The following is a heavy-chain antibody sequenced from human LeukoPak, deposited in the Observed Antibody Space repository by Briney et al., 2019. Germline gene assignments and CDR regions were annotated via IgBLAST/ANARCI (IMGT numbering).Heavy chain of an antibody. J-gene: IGHJ3*02. Sequence: PGGSLRLSCAASGFTFSSYAMSWVRQAPGKGLEWASAISGSGGSTYYADSVKGRFTISRDNSKNTLYLQMNSLRAEDTAVYYCAKAFPGLRVWGSYPDAFDIWGQGTMVTVSS. D-gene: IGHD3-16*02. CDR1: GFTFSSYA. CDR2: ISGSGGST. V-gene: IGHV3-23*01. CDR3: AKAFPGLRVWGSYPDAFDI.